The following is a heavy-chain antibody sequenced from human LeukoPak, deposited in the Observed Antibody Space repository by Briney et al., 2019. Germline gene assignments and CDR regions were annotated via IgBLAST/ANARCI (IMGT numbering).Heavy chain of an antibody. J-gene: IGHJ3*02. CDR1: GYTFTSYG. Sequence: GASVKVSCKASGYTFTSYGISWVRQAPGQGLEWMGWISAYNGNTNYAQKLQGRVTMATDTSTSTAYMELRSLRSDDTAVYYCARELYYYGSGSYCRGMRSDAFDIWGQGTMVTVSS. V-gene: IGHV1-18*04. CDR2: ISAYNGNT. CDR3: ARELYYYGSGSYCRGMRSDAFDI. D-gene: IGHD3-10*01.